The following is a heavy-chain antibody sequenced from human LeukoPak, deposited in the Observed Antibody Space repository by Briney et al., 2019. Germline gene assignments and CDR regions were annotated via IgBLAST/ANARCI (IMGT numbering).Heavy chain of an antibody. CDR3: ARGVLFAPLLLNIRDAFDI. Sequence: PSETLSLTCTVSGGSISSYYWSWIRQPPGKGLEWIGYIYYSGSTNYNPSLQSRVTISVDTSKNQFSLKLSSVTAADTAVYYCARGVLFAPLLLNIRDAFDIWGQGTMVTVSS. D-gene: IGHD3-22*01. CDR2: IYYSGST. CDR1: GGSISSYY. J-gene: IGHJ3*02. V-gene: IGHV4-59*12.